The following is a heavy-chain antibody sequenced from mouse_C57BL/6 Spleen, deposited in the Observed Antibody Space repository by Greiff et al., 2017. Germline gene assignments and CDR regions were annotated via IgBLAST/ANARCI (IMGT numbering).Heavy chain of an antibody. J-gene: IGHJ2*01. V-gene: IGHV14-1*01. CDR1: GFNIKDYY. D-gene: IGHD1-1*01. CDR3: TPLYYGSSYDY. CDR2: IDPEDGDT. Sequence: VQLQQSGAELVRPGASVKLSCTASGFNIKDYYMHWVKQRHEQGLEWIGRIDPEDGDTEYAPKFQGKATMTADTSSNTAYLQLSSLTSEDTAVYYSTPLYYGSSYDYWGQGTTLTVSS.